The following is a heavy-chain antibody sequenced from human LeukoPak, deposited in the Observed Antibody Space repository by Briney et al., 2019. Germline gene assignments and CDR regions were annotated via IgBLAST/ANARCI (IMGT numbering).Heavy chain of an antibody. V-gene: IGHV3-15*01. CDR3: TTDSYGSGSYSYY. CDR1: GFTFSNAW. J-gene: IGHJ4*02. D-gene: IGHD3-10*01. CDR2: IKSKTDGGTT. Sequence: GGSLRLSCAASGFTFSNAWMSWVRQAPGKGLEWVGRIKSKTDGGTTDYAAPVKGRFAISRDDSKNTLYLQMDSLKTEDAAVYYCTTDSYGSGSYSYYWGQGTLVTVSS.